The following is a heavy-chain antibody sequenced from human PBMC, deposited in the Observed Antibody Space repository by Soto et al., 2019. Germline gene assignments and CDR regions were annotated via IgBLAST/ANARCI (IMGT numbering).Heavy chain of an antibody. CDR2: IFSSGTT. D-gene: IGHD4-17*01. CDR1: GASISTGPHY. J-gene: IGHJ4*02. V-gene: IGHV4-30-4*01. CDR3: ARGPTVTTDY. Sequence: QVQLQESGPGLVKPSQTLSLTCTVSGASISTGPHYWSWFRQPPGKGLEWIGYIFSSGTTHYNPSLTXXVXIXXDTSKNQFPLNLSSVTAADTAVYYCARGPTVTTDYWGQGALVTVSS.